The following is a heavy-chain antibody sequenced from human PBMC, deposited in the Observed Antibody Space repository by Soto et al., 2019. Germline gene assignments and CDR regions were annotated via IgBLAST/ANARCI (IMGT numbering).Heavy chain of an antibody. Sequence: QVQLVQSGAEVKKPGSSVKVSCKASGGTFSSYAISWVRQAPGQGLEWMGGIIPIFGTANYAQKFQGRVTITADESTSTAYMELSSLRSEDTAVYYCAREPLPNIVVVVADYYYYYGMDVWGQGTTVTVSS. J-gene: IGHJ6*02. V-gene: IGHV1-69*01. CDR2: IIPIFGTA. CDR1: GGTFSSYA. D-gene: IGHD2-15*01. CDR3: AREPLPNIVVVVADYYYYYGMDV.